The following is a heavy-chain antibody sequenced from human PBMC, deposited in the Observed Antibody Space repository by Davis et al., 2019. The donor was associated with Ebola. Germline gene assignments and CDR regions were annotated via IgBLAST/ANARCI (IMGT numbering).Heavy chain of an antibody. CDR1: GGSIGEYY. J-gene: IGHJ4*02. CDR3: ARDSIYNNYYYFDY. CDR2: THNSGIR. D-gene: IGHD4-11*01. V-gene: IGHV4-59*12. Sequence: SETLSLTCTISGGSIGEYYWSWLRQAPGRGLEWIGHTHNSGIRNYSPSLKSPVTISVDTSKNQFSLKLSSVTAADTAVYYCARDSIYNNYYYFDYWGQGTLVTVSS.